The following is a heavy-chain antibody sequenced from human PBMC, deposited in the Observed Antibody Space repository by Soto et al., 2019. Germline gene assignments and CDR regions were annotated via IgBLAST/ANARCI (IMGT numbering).Heavy chain of an antibody. CDR1: GFTFDDYA. Sequence: EVQLVESGGGLVHPGRSLRLSCAASGFTFDDYAMHWVRQAPGKGLDGVSGLSWYSGSIGYADSVKGRFTISRDNAKNSLYLQMNSLRAEDTALYYCAKDNFPTLRFLEWLSGNWFDHWGQGTLVTVSS. V-gene: IGHV3-9*01. D-gene: IGHD3-3*01. CDR2: LSWYSGSI. CDR3: AKDNFPTLRFLEWLSGNWFDH. J-gene: IGHJ5*02.